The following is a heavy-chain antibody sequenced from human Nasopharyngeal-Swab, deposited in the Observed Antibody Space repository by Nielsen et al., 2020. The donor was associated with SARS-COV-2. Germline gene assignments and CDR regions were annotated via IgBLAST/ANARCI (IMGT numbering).Heavy chain of an antibody. V-gene: IGHV4-59*01. J-gene: IGHJ6*02. CDR3: ARGRELFNYYYYGMDV. Sequence: SETLSLTCTVSGGSISSYYWSWIRQPPGKGLEWIGYIYYSGSTNYNPSLKSRVTISVDTSKNQFSLKLSSVTAADTAVYYCARGRELFNYYYYGMDVWGQGTTVTASS. D-gene: IGHD1-26*01. CDR2: IYYSGST. CDR1: GGSISSYY.